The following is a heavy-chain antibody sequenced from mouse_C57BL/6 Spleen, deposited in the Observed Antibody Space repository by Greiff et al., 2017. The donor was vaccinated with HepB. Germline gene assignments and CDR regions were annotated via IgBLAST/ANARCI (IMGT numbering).Heavy chain of an antibody. CDR2: IEPEDGET. CDR1: GFNIKDSY. V-gene: IGHV14-2*01. Sequence: EVQLKQSGAELVKPGASVKLSCTASGFNIKDSYMHWVKQRTEQGLEGIGRIEPEDGETKSATKFQGKATITADTSSNTAYLQLSSLTSEYTAVYYCARFSWFAYWGQGTLVTVSA. J-gene: IGHJ3*01. CDR3: ARFSWFAY.